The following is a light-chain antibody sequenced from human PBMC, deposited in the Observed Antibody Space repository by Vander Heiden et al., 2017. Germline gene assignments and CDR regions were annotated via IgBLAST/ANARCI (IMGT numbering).Light chain of an antibody. CDR2: AAS. J-gene: IGKJ2*01. Sequence: DIQMTQSPHSLSASLGDRVTITCRASERIDHYLNWYRQKPGKGPELLIYAASNLQSWVPSRFSGSGSGTDFTLTIASLRPEDFATYYCQQSYGAPYNFGQGTKLE. V-gene: IGKV1-39*01. CDR3: QQSYGAPYN. CDR1: ERIDHY.